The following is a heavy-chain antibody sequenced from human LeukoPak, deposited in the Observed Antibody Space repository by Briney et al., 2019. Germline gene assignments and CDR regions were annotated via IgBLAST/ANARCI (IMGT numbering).Heavy chain of an antibody. CDR3: ARVPYCSSTSCYAGDAFDI. V-gene: IGHV1-18*01. J-gene: IGHJ3*02. D-gene: IGHD2-2*01. Sequence: ASVKASCKASGYTFTSCGISWVRQAPGQGLEWMGWISAYNGNTNYAQKLQGRVTMTTDTSTSTAYMELRSLRSDDTAVYYCARVPYCSSTSCYAGDAFDIWGQGTMVTVSS. CDR1: GYTFTSCG. CDR2: ISAYNGNT.